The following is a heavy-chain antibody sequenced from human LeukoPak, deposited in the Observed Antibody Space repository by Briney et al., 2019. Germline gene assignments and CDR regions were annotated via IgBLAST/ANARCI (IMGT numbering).Heavy chain of an antibody. CDR3: ARSTWYTRYYDFWSGYYTLDY. V-gene: IGHV4-61*01. CDR2: IYYSGST. J-gene: IGHJ4*02. Sequence: PSETLSLTCTVSGGSVSSGSYYWSWIRQPPGKGLEWIGYIYYSGSTNYNPSLKSRVTISVDTSKNQFSLKLSSVTAADTAVYYCARSTWYTRYYDFWSGYYTLDYWGQGTLVTVSS. CDR1: GGSVSSGSYY. D-gene: IGHD3-3*01.